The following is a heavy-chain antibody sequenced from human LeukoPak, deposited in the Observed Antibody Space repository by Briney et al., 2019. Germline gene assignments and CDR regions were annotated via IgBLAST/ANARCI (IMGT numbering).Heavy chain of an antibody. V-gene: IGHV4-59*01. D-gene: IGHD6-6*01. CDR1: GGSISSYY. J-gene: IGHJ4*02. CDR3: ARVFSSQGIDY. Sequence: SETLSLTCTVSGGSISSYYWSWIRQPPGKGLEWIGYIYYSGSTNYNPSLKSRVTISVDTSKNQFSLKLSSVTAADTAVYYCARVFSSQGIDYRGQGTLVTVSS. CDR2: IYYSGST.